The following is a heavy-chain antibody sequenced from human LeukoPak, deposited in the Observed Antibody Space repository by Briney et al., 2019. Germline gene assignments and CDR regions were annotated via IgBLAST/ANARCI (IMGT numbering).Heavy chain of an antibody. CDR3: ARAFNYDWWYFDY. Sequence: GGSLRLSCAASGLTFSSYSMNWVRQAPGKGLEWVSSITSSSSYIYYADSVKGRFTISRDNAKNSLYLQMNSLRVEDTAVYYCARAFNYDWWYFDYWGQGTLVTVSS. J-gene: IGHJ4*02. CDR1: GLTFSSYS. D-gene: IGHD3-22*01. V-gene: IGHV3-21*01. CDR2: ITSSSSYI.